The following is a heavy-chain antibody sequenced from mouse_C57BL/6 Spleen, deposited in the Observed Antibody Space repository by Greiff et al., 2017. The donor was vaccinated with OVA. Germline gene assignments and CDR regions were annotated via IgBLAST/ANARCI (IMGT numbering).Heavy chain of an antibody. CDR1: GYTFTSYW. J-gene: IGHJ1*03. D-gene: IGHD2-1*01. CDR2: IHPNSGST. V-gene: IGHV1-64*01. Sequence: QVQLKQPGAELVKPGASVKLSCKASGYTFTSYWMHWVKQRPGQGLEWIGMIHPNSGSTNYNEKFKSKATLTVDKSSSTAYMQLSSLTSEDSAVYYCARRYGNYDWYFDVWGTGTTVTVSS. CDR3: ARRYGNYDWYFDV.